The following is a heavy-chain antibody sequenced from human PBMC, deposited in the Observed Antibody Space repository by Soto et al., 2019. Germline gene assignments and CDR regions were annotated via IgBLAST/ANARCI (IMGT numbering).Heavy chain of an antibody. V-gene: IGHV3-33*01. D-gene: IGHD6-6*01. J-gene: IGHJ6*02. CDR3: ASSSITAARPAYYYGMDV. CDR1: GFTFSSYG. Sequence: GSLRLSCAASGFTFSSYGMHWVRQAPGKGLEWVAVIWYDGSNKYYADSVKGRFTISRDNSKNTLYLQMNSLRAEDTAVYYCASSSITAARPAYYYGMDVWGQGTTVTVS. CDR2: IWYDGSNK.